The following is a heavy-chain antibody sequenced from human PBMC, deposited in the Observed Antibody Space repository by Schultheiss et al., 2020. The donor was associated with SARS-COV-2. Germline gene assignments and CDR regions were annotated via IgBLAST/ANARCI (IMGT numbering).Heavy chain of an antibody. CDR3: ARQGKGGYDLFDY. CDR1: GGSISSYY. CDR2: IYYSGST. J-gene: IGHJ4*02. V-gene: IGHV4-59*01. Sequence: SETLSLTCTVSGGSISSYYWSWIRQPPGKGLEWIGYIYYSGSTYYNPSLKSRVTISVDTSKNQFSLKLSSVTAADTAVYYCARQGKGGYDLFDYWGQGTLVTVSS. D-gene: IGHD5-12*01.